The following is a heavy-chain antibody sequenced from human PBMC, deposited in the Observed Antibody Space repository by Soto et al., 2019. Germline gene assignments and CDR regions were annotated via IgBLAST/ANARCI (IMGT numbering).Heavy chain of an antibody. CDR3: ARGSGIVALPGELEDVNYDY. V-gene: IGHV4-34*01. J-gene: IGHJ4*02. D-gene: IGHD1-1*01. CDR1: GQSFSGHS. CDR2: INESGST. Sequence: QVQLQQWGAGLVKPSETLSLSCAVYGQSFSGHSWAWIRQPPGKGLEWIGEINESGSTYYNPSLKMRVTISTDTSTYQFSLKLSSVSAADTAAYFCARGSGIVALPGELEDVNYDYWGQGTLVNVSS.